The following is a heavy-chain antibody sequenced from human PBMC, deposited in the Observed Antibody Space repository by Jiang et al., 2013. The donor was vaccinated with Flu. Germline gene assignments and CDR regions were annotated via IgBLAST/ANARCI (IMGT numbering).Heavy chain of an antibody. J-gene: IGHJ4*02. D-gene: IGHD1-26*01. CDR1: DTPSPAT. Sequence: SVKVPARHLDTPSPATICTGCDRPLDKGLSRVGIINPSGGSTSYAQKFQGRVTMTRDTSTSTVYMELSSLRSEDTAVYYCARDLGAEIDYWGQGTLVTVSS. V-gene: IGHV1-46*01. CDR2: INPSGGST. CDR3: ARDLGAEIDY.